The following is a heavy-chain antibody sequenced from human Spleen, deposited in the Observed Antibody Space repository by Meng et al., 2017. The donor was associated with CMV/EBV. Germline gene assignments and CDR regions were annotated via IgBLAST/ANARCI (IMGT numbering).Heavy chain of an antibody. D-gene: IGHD2-21*01. CDR1: GFTFSSYG. J-gene: IGHJ6*02. CDR3: AKDSGHIVVVIASNHDHGMDV. CDR2: IRYDGSNK. Sequence: GGSLRLSCAASGFTFSSYGMHWVRQAPGKGLEWVAFIRYDGSNKYYADSVKGRFTISRDNSKNTLYLQMNSLRAEDTAVYYCAKDSGHIVVVIASNHDHGMDVWGQGTTVTVSS. V-gene: IGHV3-30*02.